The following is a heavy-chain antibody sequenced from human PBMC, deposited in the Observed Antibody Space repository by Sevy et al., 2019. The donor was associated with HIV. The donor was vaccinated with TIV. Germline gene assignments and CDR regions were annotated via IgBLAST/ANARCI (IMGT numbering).Heavy chain of an antibody. CDR2: IRNKAFGGTA. V-gene: IGHV3-49*03. D-gene: IGHD3-22*01. CDR3: STRNAYDKSG. CDR1: GFVFDDYA. J-gene: IGHJ4*02. Sequence: GGSLRLSCTGSGFVFDDYAMSWCRQAPGKGLEWLGFIRNKAFGGTAEYAASGKGRFTISGDYSEGIAYLEMNRLEIEDTAGYYCSTRNAYDKSGWGQGTLVTVSS.